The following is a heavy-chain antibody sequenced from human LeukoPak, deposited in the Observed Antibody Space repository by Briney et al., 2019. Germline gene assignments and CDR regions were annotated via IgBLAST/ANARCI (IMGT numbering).Heavy chain of an antibody. CDR1: GGTFSSYA. CDR2: IIPTFGTA. Sequence: RASVKVSCKASGGTFSSYAISWVRQAPGQGLEWMGGIIPTFGTANYAQKFQGRVTITADESTSTAYVELSSLRSEDTAVYYCARTWVSNYGSGSYYQFFDYWGQGTLVTVSS. J-gene: IGHJ4*02. D-gene: IGHD3-10*01. V-gene: IGHV1-69*13. CDR3: ARTWVSNYGSGSYYQFFDY.